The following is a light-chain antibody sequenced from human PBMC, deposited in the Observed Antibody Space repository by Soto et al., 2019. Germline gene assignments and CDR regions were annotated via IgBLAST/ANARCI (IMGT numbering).Light chain of an antibody. CDR3: QQYNTYPYT. V-gene: IGKV1-5*03. CDR2: KAS. Sequence: DIQMTQSPSTLSASVGDRVRITCRARHSIGTWLAWHQQKPGKAPKSLINKASNLETVVPSRFNGSGSGTEFTLTNSSLQPDDFATYFCQQYNTYPYTVGQGTKLEIK. CDR1: HSIGTW. J-gene: IGKJ2*01.